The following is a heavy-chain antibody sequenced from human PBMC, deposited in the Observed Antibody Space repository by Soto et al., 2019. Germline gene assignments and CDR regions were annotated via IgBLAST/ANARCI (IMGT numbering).Heavy chain of an antibody. D-gene: IGHD2-2*01. Sequence: QVQLQQWGAGLLKPSETLSLTCAVYGGSFSGYYWSWIRQPPGKGLEWIGEINHSGSTNYNPSLKSRVTISVDTSKNQFSLKLSSVTAADTAVYYCARRIGVVPAAKVWFDPRGQGTLVTVSS. J-gene: IGHJ5*02. CDR2: INHSGST. CDR1: GGSFSGYY. CDR3: ARRIGVVPAAKVWFDP. V-gene: IGHV4-34*01.